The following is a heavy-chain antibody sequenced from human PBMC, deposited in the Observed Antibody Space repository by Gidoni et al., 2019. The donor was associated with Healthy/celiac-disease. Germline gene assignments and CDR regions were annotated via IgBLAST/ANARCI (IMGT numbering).Heavy chain of an antibody. D-gene: IGHD3-10*01. CDR3: ASSMPGGITMVRGVITGMDV. V-gene: IGHV3-66*01. CDR2: IYSGGST. Sequence: EVQLVESGGGLFQPGGSLRLSCAASGFTVSSTYMSWVRQAPGKGLEWGSVIYSGGSTYYADSVKGRFTSSRDNSKNTLYLQMNSLRAEDTAVYYCASSMPGGITMVRGVITGMDVWGQGTTVTVSS. CDR1: GFTVSSTY. J-gene: IGHJ6*02.